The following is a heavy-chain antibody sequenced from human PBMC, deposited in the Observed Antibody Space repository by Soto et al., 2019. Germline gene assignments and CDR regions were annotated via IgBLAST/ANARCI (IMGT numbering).Heavy chain of an antibody. Sequence: QVQLVQSGAEVKKPGSSVKVSCKASGGTFSSYAISWVRQAPGQGLEWMGGIIPIFDTQNYAQKFQGRVTITADESTSTAYMELSSLRSDDTAVYYCVRGLVPAAVYGMDVWGQGTTVTVSS. CDR2: IIPIFDTQ. CDR1: GGTFSSYA. J-gene: IGHJ6*02. D-gene: IGHD2-2*01. V-gene: IGHV1-69*01. CDR3: VRGLVPAAVYGMDV.